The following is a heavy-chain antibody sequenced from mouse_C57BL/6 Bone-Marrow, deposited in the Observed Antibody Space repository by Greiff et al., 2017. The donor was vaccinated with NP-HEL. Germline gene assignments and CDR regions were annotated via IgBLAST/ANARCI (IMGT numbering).Heavy chain of an antibody. Sequence: DVMLVESGGDLVKPGGSLKLSCAASGFTFSSYGMSWVRQTPDKRLEWVATISSGGSYTYYPDSVKGRFTISRDNAKNTLYLQMSSLKSEDTAMYYCARKGNWDEGDYWGQGTTLTVSS. V-gene: IGHV5-6*02. CDR3: ARKGNWDEGDY. J-gene: IGHJ2*01. D-gene: IGHD4-1*01. CDR1: GFTFSSYG. CDR2: ISSGGSYT.